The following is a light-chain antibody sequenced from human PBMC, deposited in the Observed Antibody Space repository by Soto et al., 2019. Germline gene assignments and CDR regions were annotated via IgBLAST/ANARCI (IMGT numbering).Light chain of an antibody. Sequence: EVVMTQSPTTLSVSPGERATLSCRASQSVNSNLAWYQQKPGQAPRRLIYDASTRATGIPATFSGSGSGTEYTLTISSLQFADFAVYYYQQYNKWPPLTFGGGTKVEIK. V-gene: IGKV3-15*01. CDR3: QQYNKWPPLT. CDR2: DAS. CDR1: QSVNSN. J-gene: IGKJ4*01.